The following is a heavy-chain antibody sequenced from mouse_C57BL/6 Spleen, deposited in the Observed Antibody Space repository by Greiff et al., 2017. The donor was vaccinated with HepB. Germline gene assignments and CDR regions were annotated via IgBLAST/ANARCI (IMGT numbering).Heavy chain of an antibody. Sequence: VQRVESGPELVKPGASVKISCKASGYAFSSSWMNWVKQRPGKGLEWIGRIYPGDGDTNYNGKFKGKATLTADKSSSTAYMQLSSLTSEDSAVYFCARSRLDSSGYVGYWGQGTTLTVSS. V-gene: IGHV1-82*01. CDR3: ARSRLDSSGYVGY. CDR2: IYPGDGDT. CDR1: GYAFSSSW. D-gene: IGHD3-2*02. J-gene: IGHJ2*01.